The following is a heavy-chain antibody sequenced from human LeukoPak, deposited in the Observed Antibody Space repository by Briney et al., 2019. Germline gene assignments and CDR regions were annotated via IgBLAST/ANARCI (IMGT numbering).Heavy chain of an antibody. V-gene: IGHV1-18*01. CDR1: GYTFTSYG. CDR3: ARDRRDILTGPQSSDAFDI. Sequence: ASVKVSCKASGYTFTSYGISWVRQAPGQGLEWMGWISVYNGNTNYAQKLQGRVTLTTDTSTSTAYIELRSLRSDDTAVYYCARDRRDILTGPQSSDAFDIWGQGTMVTVSS. D-gene: IGHD3-9*01. J-gene: IGHJ3*02. CDR2: ISVYNGNT.